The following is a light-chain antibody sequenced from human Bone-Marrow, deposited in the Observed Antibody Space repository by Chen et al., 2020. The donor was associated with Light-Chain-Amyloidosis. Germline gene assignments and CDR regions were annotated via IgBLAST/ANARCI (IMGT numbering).Light chain of an antibody. CDR1: SSDVGGYNY. J-gene: IGLJ2*01. CDR3: SSYTSSSTLVV. CDR2: DVS. Sequence: QSALTQPASVSGSPGQSITISCTGTSSDVGGYNYVSWYQQHPGKAPKLMIYDVSNRPAGVSNRFPGSKSGTSASLTISGLQAEDEADYYCSSYTSSSTLVVFGGGTKLTVL. V-gene: IGLV2-14*03.